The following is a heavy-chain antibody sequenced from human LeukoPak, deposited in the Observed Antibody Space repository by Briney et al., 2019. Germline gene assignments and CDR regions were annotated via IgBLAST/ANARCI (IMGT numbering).Heavy chain of an antibody. V-gene: IGHV3-23*01. CDR2: ISGTDSGT. D-gene: IGHD2-21*02. CDR1: GFTFITYA. J-gene: IGHJ4*02. Sequence: GGSLRLSCEASGFTFITYAMSWVRQAPGKGLQWVSSISGTDSGTYYTDSVKGRFTISRDNSKSTVYLQIDSLRAEDTAVYYCAKCMSGSGVCLNFDSWGQGILVAVSS. CDR3: AKCMSGSGVCLNFDS.